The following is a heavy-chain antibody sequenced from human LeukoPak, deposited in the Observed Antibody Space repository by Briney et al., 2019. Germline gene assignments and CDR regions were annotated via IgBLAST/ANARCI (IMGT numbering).Heavy chain of an antibody. CDR1: GGSISSYY. V-gene: IGHV4-59*08. D-gene: IGHD3-10*01. Sequence: SETLSLTCTVSGGSISSYYWSWIRQPPGKGLEWIGYIYYSGSTYYNPSLKSRVTISVDTSKNQFSLKLNSVTAADTAVYYCARFGELSHLDYWGQGTLVTVSS. J-gene: IGHJ4*02. CDR2: IYYSGST. CDR3: ARFGELSHLDY.